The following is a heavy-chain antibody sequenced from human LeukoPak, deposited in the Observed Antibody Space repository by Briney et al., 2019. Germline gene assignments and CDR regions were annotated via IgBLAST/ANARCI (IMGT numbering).Heavy chain of an antibody. V-gene: IGHV3-49*04. CDR2: IRSKAYGGTT. Sequence: GRSLRLSCTASGFTFGDYAMSWVRQAPGKGLEWVGFIRSKAYGGTTEYAASVKGRFTISRDDSKSIAYLQMSSLKTEDTAVYYCTRDSSGPDAFDIWGQGTMVTVSS. CDR3: TRDSSGPDAFDI. J-gene: IGHJ3*02. D-gene: IGHD6-19*01. CDR1: GFTFGDYA.